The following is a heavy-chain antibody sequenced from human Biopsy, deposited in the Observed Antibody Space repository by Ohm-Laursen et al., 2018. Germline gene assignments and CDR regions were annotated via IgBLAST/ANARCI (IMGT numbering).Heavy chain of an antibody. J-gene: IGHJ3*02. CDR2: ISYSGST. D-gene: IGHD6-19*01. CDR1: GGSISGSS. V-gene: IGHV4-59*08. Sequence: SDTLSLTCTVSGGSISGSSWSWIRQAPGRGLEWVGYISYSGSTSNNPSLKSRITISGDTSKNQISLKVTSVTAADTAVYYCAKHGSGWTGDDALHIWGQGTMVTVSS. CDR3: AKHGSGWTGDDALHI.